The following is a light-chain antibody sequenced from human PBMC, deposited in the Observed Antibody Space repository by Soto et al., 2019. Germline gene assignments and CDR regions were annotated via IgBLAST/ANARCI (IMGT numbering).Light chain of an antibody. CDR2: KDS. J-gene: IGLJ2*01. CDR3: YSAADNNLGV. CDR1: VLAKKY. Sequence: SDELTQPSSVSVSPGQTARFTCSGDVLAKKYAGWFKKKPGQAPVLVFYKDSERPSGIPERFSGSSSGTTVTLTISGAQVEDEADYYCYSAADNNLGVFGGGTKLTVL. V-gene: IGLV3-27*01.